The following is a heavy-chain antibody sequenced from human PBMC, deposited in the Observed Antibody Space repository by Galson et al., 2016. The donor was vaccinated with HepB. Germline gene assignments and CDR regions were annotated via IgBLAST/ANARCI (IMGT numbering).Heavy chain of an antibody. CDR1: GFTFSSYS. CDR2: ISSSSSYI. D-gene: IGHD3-10*01. CDR3: ARDILWFGELTRVYYFDY. Sequence: SLRLSCAASGFTFSSYSMNWVRQAPGKGLEWVSSISSSSSYIHYADSVKGRFTISRDNAKHSPYLQMNSLRAEDTAVYYCARDILWFGELTRVYYFDYWGQGTLVTVSS. J-gene: IGHJ4*02. V-gene: IGHV3-21*01.